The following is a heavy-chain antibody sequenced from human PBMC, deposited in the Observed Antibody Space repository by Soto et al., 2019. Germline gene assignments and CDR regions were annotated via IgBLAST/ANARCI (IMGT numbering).Heavy chain of an antibody. V-gene: IGHV1-18*01. J-gene: IGHJ6*03. CDR1: GYTFTSYG. CDR2: ISAYNGNT. D-gene: IGHD4-17*01. Sequence: ASVKVSCKASGYTFTSYGISWVRQAPGQGLEWMGWISAYNGNTNYAQKLQGRVTMTTDTSTSTAYMELRSLRSDDTAVYYCARVGNDYGDKRSYYYYYMDVWGKGTTVTVSS. CDR3: ARVGNDYGDKRSYYYYYMDV.